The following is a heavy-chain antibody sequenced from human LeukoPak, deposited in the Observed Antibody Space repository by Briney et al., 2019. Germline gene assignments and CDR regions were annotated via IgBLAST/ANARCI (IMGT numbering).Heavy chain of an antibody. J-gene: IGHJ4*02. V-gene: IGHV3-21*01. Sequence: GGSLRLSCAASGFTFSSYTMNWVRQAPGKGLEWVSSISSSSTYIYYADSVKGRFTISRDNAKNSLYLQMNSLRAEDTAVFYCARAYCGGGSCYYYYFDYWGQGTLVTVSS. CDR1: GFTFSSYT. CDR3: ARAYCGGGSCYYYYFDY. D-gene: IGHD2-15*01. CDR2: ISSSSTYI.